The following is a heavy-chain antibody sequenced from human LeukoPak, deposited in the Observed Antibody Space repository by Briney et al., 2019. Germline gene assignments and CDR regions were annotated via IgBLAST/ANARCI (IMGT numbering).Heavy chain of an antibody. CDR2: ISGSGGST. J-gene: IGHJ4*02. CDR3: AKFLDTAMVPDY. D-gene: IGHD5-18*01. Sequence: GGSLRLSCAASGFTVSSNYMSWVRQAPGKGLEWVSAISGSGGSTYYADSVKGRFTISRDNSKNTLYLQTNSLRAEDTAVYYCAKFLDTAMVPDYWGQGTLVTVSS. CDR1: GFTVSSNY. V-gene: IGHV3-23*01.